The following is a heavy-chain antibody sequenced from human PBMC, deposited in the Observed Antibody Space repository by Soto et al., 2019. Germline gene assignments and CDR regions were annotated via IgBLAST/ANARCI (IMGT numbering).Heavy chain of an antibody. CDR3: ARSEEDSDYYYYGLDV. CDR2: TYYSSRWYS. CDR1: GDSVSSSSVA. J-gene: IGHJ6*02. V-gene: IGHV6-1*01. Sequence: SQTLSLTCVISGDSVSSSSVAWNWVRQSPSRGLEWLGRTYYSSRWYSDFAVSVRGRIVINADTSKNQFSLQLNSVTPEETAVYFCARSEEDSDYYYYGLDVWGQGTTVTVSS. D-gene: IGHD2-15*01.